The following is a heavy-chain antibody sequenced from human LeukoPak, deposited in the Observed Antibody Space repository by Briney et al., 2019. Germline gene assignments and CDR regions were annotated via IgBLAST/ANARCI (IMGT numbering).Heavy chain of an antibody. D-gene: IGHD3-22*01. CDR2: IYYSGST. CDR1: GGSISSGSYY. Sequence: SETLSLTCSVSGGSISSGSYYWSWIRQHPGKGLEWIGYIYYSGSTYYNPSLKSRVAISEDTSKNQFSLKLSSVTAADTAVYYCARADGDYYDSSGPYYFDYWGRGTLVSVSS. V-gene: IGHV4-31*03. J-gene: IGHJ4*02. CDR3: ARADGDYYDSSGPYYFDY.